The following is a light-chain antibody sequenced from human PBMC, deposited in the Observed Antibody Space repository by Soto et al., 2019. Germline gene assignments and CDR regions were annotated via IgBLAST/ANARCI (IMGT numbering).Light chain of an antibody. CDR1: SSNIGAGYE. Sequence: QSVLTQPPSVSGAPGQRVTISCSGSSSNIGAGYEVHWYQQLPGTAPKLLIYGNSNRPSGVPDRFSGSKSGTSASLAITGLQAEDEADYYCQSYDSRLSGDVFGTGTKVTVL. V-gene: IGLV1-40*01. CDR2: GNS. J-gene: IGLJ1*01. CDR3: QSYDSRLSGDV.